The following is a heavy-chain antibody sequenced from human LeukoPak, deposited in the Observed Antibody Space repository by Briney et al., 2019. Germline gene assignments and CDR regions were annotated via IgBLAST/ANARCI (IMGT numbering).Heavy chain of an antibody. CDR3: AKDPSQYSSGTPYYFDY. CDR1: GFTFDDCA. CDR2: ISWNSGSI. D-gene: IGHD6-19*01. V-gene: IGHV3-9*01. J-gene: IGHJ4*02. Sequence: GGSLRLSCAASGFTFDDCAMHWVRQAPGKGLEWVSGISWNSGSIGYADSVKGRFTISRDNAKNSLYLQMNSLRAEDTALYYCAKDPSQYSSGTPYYFDYWGQGTLVTVSS.